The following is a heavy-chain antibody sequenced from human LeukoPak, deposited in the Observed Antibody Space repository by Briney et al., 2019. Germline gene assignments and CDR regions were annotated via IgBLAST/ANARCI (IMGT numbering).Heavy chain of an antibody. Sequence: SETLSLTCTVPGGSISGRSYYWGWIRQPPGKGLEWIGSMYYSGSTYSNPSLKSRVTISVDTSKNQFSLKLSSVTAADTAVYYCASSSSWYWGLFDPWGQGTLVTVSS. J-gene: IGHJ5*02. V-gene: IGHV4-39*07. CDR3: ASSSSWYWGLFDP. D-gene: IGHD6-13*01. CDR2: MYYSGST. CDR1: GGSISGRSYY.